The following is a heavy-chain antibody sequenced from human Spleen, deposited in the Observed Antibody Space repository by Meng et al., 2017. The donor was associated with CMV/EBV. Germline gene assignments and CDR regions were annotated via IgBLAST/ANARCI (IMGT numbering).Heavy chain of an antibody. V-gene: IGHV3-11*04. CDR3: ARDVRGLDSMYTIAEGVDY. D-gene: IGHD2-8*01. CDR1: FSGYS. Sequence: FSGYSMICMRQAPGKGLEWVSYISTSGNTIYYAASVKSRFTISRDNARDSLYLQMNNLRAEDTAMYYCARDVRGLDSMYTIAEGVDYWGQGTLVTVSS. J-gene: IGHJ4*02. CDR2: ISTSGNTI.